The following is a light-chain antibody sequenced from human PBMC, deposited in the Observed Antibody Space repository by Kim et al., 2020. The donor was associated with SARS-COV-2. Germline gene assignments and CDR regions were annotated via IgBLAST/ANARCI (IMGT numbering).Light chain of an antibody. V-gene: IGKV3-15*01. CDR1: QSVTSN. CDR3: QQYKNWPPWT. J-gene: IGKJ1*01. CDR2: GAS. Sequence: PPGERAPLSCRASQSVTSNLAWYQQKPGQAPRLLTYGASTRATGIPARFSGSGSGTEFTLTISSLRSEDFAVYYCQQYKNWPPWTFGQGTKVDIK.